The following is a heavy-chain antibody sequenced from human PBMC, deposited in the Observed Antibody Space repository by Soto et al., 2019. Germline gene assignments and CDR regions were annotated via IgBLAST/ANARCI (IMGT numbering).Heavy chain of an antibody. V-gene: IGHV4-59*08. CDR2: IYSSGST. Sequence: PSETLSLTCTVSGGSISNSYWSWIRQSPEKGLEWIGYIYSSGSTNYNPSLNSRVTISVDTSKNQFSLKLSSVTAADTAVYYCARRWGYAFDIWGQGTMVTVSS. J-gene: IGHJ3*02. CDR1: GGSISNSY. CDR3: ARRWGYAFDI. D-gene: IGHD1-26*01.